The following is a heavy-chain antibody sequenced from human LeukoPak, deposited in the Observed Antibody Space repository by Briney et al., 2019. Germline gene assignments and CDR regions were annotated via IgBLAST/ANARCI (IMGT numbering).Heavy chain of an antibody. Sequence: PSETLSLTCTVSGGSISSYYWSWIRQPAGKGLEWIGRIYSSGSTNYNPSLKSRVTMSVDTSQNQFSLKLTSLTAADTAVYYCARSTYYDFWSGYSFWFDPWGQGTLVTVSS. D-gene: IGHD3-3*01. CDR3: ARSTYYDFWSGYSFWFDP. CDR1: GGSISSYY. J-gene: IGHJ5*02. CDR2: IYSSGST. V-gene: IGHV4-4*07.